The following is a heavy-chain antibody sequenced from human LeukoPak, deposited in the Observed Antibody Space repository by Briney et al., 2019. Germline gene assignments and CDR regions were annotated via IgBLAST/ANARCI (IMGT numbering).Heavy chain of an antibody. J-gene: IGHJ4*02. D-gene: IGHD3-3*01. V-gene: IGHV3-74*01. CDR2: INSDGSST. CDR3: ARIDDWDFWSGSKGSFDY. CDR1: GFTFSIYW. Sequence: GGSLRLSCAASGFTFSIYWMHWVRQAPGKGLVWVSRINSDGSSTNYADSVKGRFTISRDNAKNTLYLQMNSLRAEDTAVYYCARIDDWDFWSGSKGSFDYWGQGTLVTVSS.